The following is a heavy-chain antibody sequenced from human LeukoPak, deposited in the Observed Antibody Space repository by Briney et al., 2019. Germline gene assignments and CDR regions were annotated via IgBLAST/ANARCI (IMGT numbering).Heavy chain of an antibody. D-gene: IGHD3-10*01. CDR1: GGSISSNY. CDR2: IFTSGNT. CDR3: ARGGVASAGRAFRP. Sequence: PSETLSLTCTVSGGSISSNYLNWIRQPAGKGLEWIGRIFTSGNTDYNPSLKTRVTMSIDTSRNQFSLELSSVTAADTAVYYCARGGVASAGRAFRPRGQGNL. J-gene: IGHJ4*01. V-gene: IGHV4-4*07.